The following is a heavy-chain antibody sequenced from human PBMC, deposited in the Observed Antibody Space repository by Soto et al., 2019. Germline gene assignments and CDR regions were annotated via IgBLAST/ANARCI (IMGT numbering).Heavy chain of an antibody. J-gene: IGHJ5*02. Sequence: QLQLQESGSGLVKPSETLSLNCAVSGGSITSCGYSWGWIRQPPGQGLEWIGYMYHSGTTYYNPSLKGRVTISLGRSRNPFSLRLNSVTAADTAVYFCASSKYVLLAGSVWFDPWGQGTLVTVSS. CDR2: MYHSGTT. CDR3: ASSKYVLLAGSVWFDP. V-gene: IGHV4-30-2*01. D-gene: IGHD3-10*02. CDR1: GGSITSCGYS.